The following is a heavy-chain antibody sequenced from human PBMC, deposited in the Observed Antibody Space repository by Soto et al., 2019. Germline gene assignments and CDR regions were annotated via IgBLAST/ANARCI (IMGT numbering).Heavy chain of an antibody. CDR1: GFTFSSYA. J-gene: IGHJ6*02. D-gene: IGHD5-18*01. V-gene: IGHV3-23*01. Sequence: GGSLRLSCAASGFTFSSYAMSWVRQAPGKGLEWVSAISGSVGSTYYADSVKGRFTISRDNSKNTLYLQMNSLRAEDTAVYYCAKDLEAMVLFYYYYGMDVWGQGTKVTVSS. CDR2: ISGSVGST. CDR3: AKDLEAMVLFYYYYGMDV.